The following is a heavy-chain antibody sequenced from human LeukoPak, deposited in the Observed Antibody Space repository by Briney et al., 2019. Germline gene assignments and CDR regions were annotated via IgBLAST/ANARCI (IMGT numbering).Heavy chain of an antibody. CDR2: ISAYNGNT. J-gene: IGHJ4*02. V-gene: IGHV1-18*01. D-gene: IGHD3-22*01. CDR1: GYTFTSYG. Sequence: ASVKVSCKASGYTFTSYGISWVRQAPGQGLEWMGWISAYNGNTNYAQKLLGRVTMTTDTSTSTAYMELRSLRSDDTAMYYCARDSSGYYYPDFDYWGQGTLVTVSS. CDR3: ARDSSGYYYPDFDY.